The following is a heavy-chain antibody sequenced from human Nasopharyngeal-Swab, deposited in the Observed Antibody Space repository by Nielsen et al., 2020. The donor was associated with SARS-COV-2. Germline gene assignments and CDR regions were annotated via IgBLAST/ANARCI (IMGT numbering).Heavy chain of an antibody. J-gene: IGHJ3*02. D-gene: IGHD4-23*01. V-gene: IGHV1-2*06. CDR2: INPNSGGT. CDR1: GYTFTGYY. CDR3: ARALYGGNTHDAFDI. Sequence: ASVKVSCKASGYTFTGYYMHWVRQAPGQGLEWMGRINPNSGGTNYAQKFQGRVTMTRDTSISTAYMELSSLRSDDTAVYYCARALYGGNTHDAFDIWGQGTMVTVSS.